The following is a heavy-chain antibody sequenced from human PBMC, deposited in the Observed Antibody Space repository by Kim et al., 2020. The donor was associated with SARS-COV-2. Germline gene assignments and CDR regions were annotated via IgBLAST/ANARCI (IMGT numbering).Heavy chain of an antibody. J-gene: IGHJ4*02. CDR3: ARTSKGLLFDY. Sequence: TNSNPSLKRRVTISVDTSKNQFSLKLSSVTAADTAVYYCARTSKGLLFDYWGQGTLVTVSS. CDR2: T. V-gene: IGHV4-34*01. D-gene: IGHD2-21*01.